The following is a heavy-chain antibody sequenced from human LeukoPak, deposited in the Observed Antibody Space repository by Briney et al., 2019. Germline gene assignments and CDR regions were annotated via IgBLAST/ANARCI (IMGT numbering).Heavy chain of an antibody. J-gene: IGHJ4*02. CDR1: GGSIRNYY. CDR3: ARALIDCGGDCYHY. CDR2: IYYTGST. V-gene: IGHV4-59*01. Sequence: SETLSLTCTVSGGSIRNYYWNWIRQPPGKGLEGLGYIYYTGSTNYNPSLESRVTISVDTSKNEFSLKVRSVTAADTAVYYCARALIDCGGDCYHYWGQGTLVTVSS. D-gene: IGHD2-21*02.